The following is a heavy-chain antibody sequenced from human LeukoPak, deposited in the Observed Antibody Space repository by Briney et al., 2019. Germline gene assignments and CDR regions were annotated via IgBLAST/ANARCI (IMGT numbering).Heavy chain of an antibody. D-gene: IGHD6-19*01. CDR2: INPNSGGT. CDR1: GYTFTGYY. CDR3: ARGAVAGHFDY. Sequence: ASVKVSCKASGYTFTGYYIHWVRQAPGQGLECMGWINPNSGGTNYAQKFQGRVTMTRDTSTSTVYMELSSLRSEDTAVYYCARGAVAGHFDYWGQGTLVTVSS. J-gene: IGHJ4*02. V-gene: IGHV1-2*02.